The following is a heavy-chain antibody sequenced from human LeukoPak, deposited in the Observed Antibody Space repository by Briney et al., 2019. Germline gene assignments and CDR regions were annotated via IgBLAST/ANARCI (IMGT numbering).Heavy chain of an antibody. J-gene: IGHJ5*02. V-gene: IGHV1-69*13. D-gene: IGHD6-13*01. CDR1: GGTFSSYA. Sequence: AASVKVSCKASGGTFSSYAISWVRQAPGQGLEWMGGIIPIFGTANYAQKFQGRVTITADESTSTAYMELSSLRSEDTAVYYCASNPGVAAAGSVYNWFDPWGQGTLVTVSS. CDR2: IIPIFGTA. CDR3: ASNPGVAAAGSVYNWFDP.